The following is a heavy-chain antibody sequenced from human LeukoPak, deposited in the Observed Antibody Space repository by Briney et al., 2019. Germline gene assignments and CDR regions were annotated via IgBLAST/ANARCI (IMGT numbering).Heavy chain of an antibody. CDR2: IIPIFGTA. Sequence: GASVKVSCKASGGAFSSYAISWVRQAPGQGLEWMGRIIPIFGTANYAQKFQGRVTITTDESTSTAYMELSSLRAEDTAVYYCARANRLGATQGYWGQGTLVTVSS. J-gene: IGHJ4*02. D-gene: IGHD1-26*01. CDR1: GGAFSSYA. CDR3: ARANRLGATQGY. V-gene: IGHV1-69*05.